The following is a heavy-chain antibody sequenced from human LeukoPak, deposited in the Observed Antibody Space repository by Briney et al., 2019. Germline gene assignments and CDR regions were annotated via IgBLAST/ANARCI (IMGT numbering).Heavy chain of an antibody. CDR2: ISDNGGNT. CDR1: GFTSSSYA. CDR3: AKGDGYNYDNWFDP. V-gene: IGHV3-23*01. D-gene: IGHD5-24*01. Sequence: GGSLRLPCAASGFTSSSYALSWVRQAPGKGLEGVSGISDNGGNTYYADSVKGRFTISRDNSKNTLYLQMNSLRAEDTAVYYCAKGDGYNYDNWFDPWGQGTLVTVSS. J-gene: IGHJ5*02.